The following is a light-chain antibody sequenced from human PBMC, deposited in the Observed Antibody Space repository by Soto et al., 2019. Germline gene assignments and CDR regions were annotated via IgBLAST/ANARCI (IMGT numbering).Light chain of an antibody. CDR2: DAS. Sequence: EIVLTQSPATLSLSPGERATLSCRASQSVKTFLLWYQHRPGQAPRVLIYDASHRATGIPARFRGSGSGTDFTLTISSLEPEDFAVYYCQQYGSSPPITFGQGTRLEIK. CDR3: QQYGSSPPIT. CDR1: QSVKTF. J-gene: IGKJ5*01. V-gene: IGKV3-11*01.